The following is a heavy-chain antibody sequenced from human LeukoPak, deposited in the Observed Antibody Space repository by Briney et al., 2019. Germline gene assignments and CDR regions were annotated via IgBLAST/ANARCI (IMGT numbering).Heavy chain of an antibody. CDR2: IYSGGDT. CDR1: GFTVSSNY. D-gene: IGHD3-10*01. J-gene: IGHJ4*02. Sequence: GGSLRLSCAASGFTVSSNYMSWVRQAPGKGLEWVSVIYSGGDTYYADSVKGRFTISRDNSKNTLYLQMNSLRAEDTAVYYCARGSYYISLYFDYWGQGTLVTVSS. CDR3: ARGSYYISLYFDY. V-gene: IGHV3-53*01.